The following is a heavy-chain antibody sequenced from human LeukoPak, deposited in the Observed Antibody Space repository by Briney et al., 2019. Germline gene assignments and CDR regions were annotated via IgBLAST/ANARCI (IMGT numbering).Heavy chain of an antibody. D-gene: IGHD6-19*01. CDR3: AREWGIAVIDY. CDR1: GFTFSSYS. J-gene: IGHJ4*02. V-gene: IGHV3-21*01. Sequence: GGSLRLSCAASGFTFSSYSMNWVRQAPGKGLEWVSSISSSSSYIYYADSVKGRFTISRDNAKNSLYLQMNSLRAEDTAVYYGAREWGIAVIDYWGQGTLVTVAS. CDR2: ISSSSSYI.